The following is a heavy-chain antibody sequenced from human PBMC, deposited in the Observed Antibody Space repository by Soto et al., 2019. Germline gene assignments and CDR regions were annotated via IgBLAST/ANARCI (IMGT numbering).Heavy chain of an antibody. CDR1: GFTVSSNY. J-gene: IGHJ6*02. V-gene: IGHV3-53*01. D-gene: IGHD5-12*01. CDR2: IYSGGST. Sequence: GGSLRLSCAASGFTVSSNYMSWVRQAPGKGLEWVSVIYSGGSTYYADSVKGRFTISRDNSKNTLYLQMNSLRAEDTAVYYCARGSGYEYYYYYGMDVWCQGIQVTVSS. CDR3: ARGSGYEYYYYYGMDV.